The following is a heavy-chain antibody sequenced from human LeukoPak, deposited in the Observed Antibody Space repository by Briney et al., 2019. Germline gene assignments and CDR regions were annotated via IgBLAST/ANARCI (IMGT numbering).Heavy chain of an antibody. CDR3: ARSTGTTMFIDY. Sequence: SETLSLTCTVSGGSISPYYWRWVRQPPGKGLEWLGYIYYSGNTDYNPSLKSRVAISVDTSKNQFSLKLSSVTAADTAVYYCARSTGTTMFIDYWGQGTLVTVSS. D-gene: IGHD3-10*02. CDR1: GGSISPYY. J-gene: IGHJ4*02. V-gene: IGHV4-59*01. CDR2: IYYSGNT.